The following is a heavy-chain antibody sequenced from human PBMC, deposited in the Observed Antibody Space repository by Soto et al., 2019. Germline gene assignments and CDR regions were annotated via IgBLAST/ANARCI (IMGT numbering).Heavy chain of an antibody. CDR2: MNPNSGNT. CDR1: GYTFTSYD. Sequence: QVQLVQSGAEVKKPGASVKVSCKASGYTFTSYDINWVRQATGQGLEWMGWMNPNSGNTGYAQKFQGRVTMPRTTSISTAYMKLSSLRSEDTAVYYCARWPDGYYYYGMDVWGQGTTVTVSS. J-gene: IGHJ6*02. V-gene: IGHV1-8*01. CDR3: ARWPDGYYYYGMDV.